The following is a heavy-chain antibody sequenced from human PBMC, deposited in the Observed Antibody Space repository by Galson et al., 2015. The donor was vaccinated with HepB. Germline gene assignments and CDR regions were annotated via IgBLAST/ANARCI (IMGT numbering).Heavy chain of an antibody. Sequence: SLRLSCAASGFPYVNYAMSWVRQAPGKGLEWVSLISSSGTSTYYADSVEGRFTISRDNSKNTLYLQMNSLRAEDTAVYYCAKQGGDNSHLYYFDYWGQGTLVTVSS. J-gene: IGHJ4*02. V-gene: IGHV3-23*01. CDR1: GFPYVNYA. D-gene: IGHD4-23*01. CDR3: AKQGGDNSHLYYFDY. CDR2: ISSSGTST.